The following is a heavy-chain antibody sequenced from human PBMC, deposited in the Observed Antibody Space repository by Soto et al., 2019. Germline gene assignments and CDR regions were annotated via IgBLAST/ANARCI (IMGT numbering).Heavy chain of an antibody. CDR3: ARLYRPYDFWSGYYMDY. J-gene: IGHJ4*02. CDR2: INPNSGGT. CDR1: GYTFTGYY. V-gene: IGHV1-2*02. D-gene: IGHD3-3*01. Sequence: ASVKVSCKASGYTFTGYYMHWVRQAPGQGLEWMGWINPNSGGTNYAQKFQGRVTMTRDTSISTAYMERSRLRSDDTAVYYCARLYRPYDFWSGYYMDYWGQGTLVTVSS.